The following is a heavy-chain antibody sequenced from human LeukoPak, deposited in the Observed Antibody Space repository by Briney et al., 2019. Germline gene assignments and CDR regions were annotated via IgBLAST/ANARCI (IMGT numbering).Heavy chain of an antibody. D-gene: IGHD2-2*01. CDR1: GGSTSSYY. V-gene: IGHV4-59*01. CDR3: ARSAGYQLLEGYYYYMDV. Sequence: SETLSLTFTVSGGSTSSYYWSWIRQPPGKGLEWIGYIYYSGSTNYNPSLKSRVTMSVDTSKNQFSLKLSSVTAADTAVYYCARSAGYQLLEGYYYYMDVWGKGTTVTVSS. J-gene: IGHJ6*03. CDR2: IYYSGST.